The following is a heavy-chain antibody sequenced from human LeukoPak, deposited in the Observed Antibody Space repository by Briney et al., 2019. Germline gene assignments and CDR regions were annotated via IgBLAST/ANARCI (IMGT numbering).Heavy chain of an antibody. D-gene: IGHD6-13*01. CDR2: ISGSGDST. V-gene: IGHV3-23*01. CDR3: AKTRLLDSSSWSHGDY. Sequence: SGGSLRLSCAASGFTFSSYAMSWVRQAPGKGLEWVSAISGSGDSTYYGDSVKGRFTISRDNSKNTLYLQMNSLRAEDTVVYYCAKTRLLDSSSWSHGDYWGQGTLVTVSS. CDR1: GFTFSSYA. J-gene: IGHJ4*02.